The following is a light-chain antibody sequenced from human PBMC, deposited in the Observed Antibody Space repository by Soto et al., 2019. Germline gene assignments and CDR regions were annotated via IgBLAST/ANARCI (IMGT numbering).Light chain of an antibody. Sequence: QSVLTQPPSASGSPGQSVTISCTGTSSDVGAYNYVSWYQQHPGKAPKLIIYEVSRRPSGVPDRFSGSKSGNTASLTVSGLQAEDEADYYCSSYTGSSINTVVFGGGTKLTVL. V-gene: IGLV2-8*01. CDR3: SSYTGSSINTVV. CDR2: EVS. J-gene: IGLJ2*01. CDR1: SSDVGAYNY.